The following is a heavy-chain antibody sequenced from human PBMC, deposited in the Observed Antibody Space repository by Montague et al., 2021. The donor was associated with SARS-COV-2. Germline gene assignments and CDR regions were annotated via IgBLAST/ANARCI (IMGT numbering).Heavy chain of an antibody. CDR2: INHSGTS. J-gene: IGHJ6*02. CDR1: GGSFTENF. D-gene: IGHD3-10*01. Sequence: SETLSLTCAVYGGSFTENFWTWIRQPPGKGLGWIGEINHSGTSNYNASLRSRVTISIDMAKNQFSLRLSALAAADTAVYYCARGRSTRVRGVIFTSYYYYYYGIDVWGQGTTVTVSS. CDR3: ARGRSTRVRGVIFTSYYYYYYGIDV. V-gene: IGHV4-34*01.